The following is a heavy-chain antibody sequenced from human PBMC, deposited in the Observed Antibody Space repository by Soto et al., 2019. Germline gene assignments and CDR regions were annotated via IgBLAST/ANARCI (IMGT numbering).Heavy chain of an antibody. CDR1: GGSISSSNW. V-gene: IGHV4-4*02. CDR2: IYHSGST. CDR3: ARGRRVVPAARHWFDP. D-gene: IGHD2-2*01. Sequence: QVQLQESGPGLVKPSGTLSLTCAVSGGSISSSNWWSWVRQPPGKGLEWIGEIYHSGSTNYNPSLKRRVTISVDKSKNQFSLKLSSVTAADTAVYYCARGRRVVPAARHWFDPWGQGTLVTVSS. J-gene: IGHJ5*02.